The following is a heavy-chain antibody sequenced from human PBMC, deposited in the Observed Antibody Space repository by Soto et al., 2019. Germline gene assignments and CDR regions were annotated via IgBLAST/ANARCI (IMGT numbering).Heavy chain of an antibody. CDR2: TYYRSRWSF. J-gene: IGHJ6*02. CDR3: AGVTWFRSMDV. V-gene: IGHV6-1*01. CDR1: GDSVSRNTGA. Sequence: SQTLSLTCAISGDSVSRNTGAWNWIRQSPSRGLEWLGRTYYRSRWSFDYAVSVRSRITIDPGTSKNEFSLHLDFLTPEDTAVYYCAGVTWFRSMDVWGQGTPVTVSS. D-gene: IGHD3-10*01.